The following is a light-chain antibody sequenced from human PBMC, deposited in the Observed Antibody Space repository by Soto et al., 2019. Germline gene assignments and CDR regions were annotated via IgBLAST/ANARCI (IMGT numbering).Light chain of an antibody. Sequence: QSALTQPASVSGSLGQAITISCTGTSNDVGGFNYVSWYQQHPGKAPKLMIYEVRNRPSGVSNRFSGSKSGNTASLTISGLQAEDEADYYCSSYTSSSTVVFGGGTQLTVL. CDR2: EVR. J-gene: IGLJ3*02. CDR3: SSYTSSSTVV. CDR1: SNDVGGFNY. V-gene: IGLV2-14*01.